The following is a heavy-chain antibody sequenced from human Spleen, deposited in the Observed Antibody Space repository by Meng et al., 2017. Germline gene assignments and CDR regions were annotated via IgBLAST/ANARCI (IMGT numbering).Heavy chain of an antibody. CDR2: INHSGST. CDR1: CGSFSGYY. D-gene: IGHD6-19*01. V-gene: IGHV4-34*01. CDR3: ARGRGSGWYFHHFDY. Sequence: GPLQQGGAGLLKPSETLSLTVAVYCGSFSGYYWSWIRQPPGKGLEWIGEINHSGSTNYNPSLKSRVTISVDTSKNQFSLKLSSVTAADTAVYYCARGRGSGWYFHHFDYWGQGTLVTVSS. J-gene: IGHJ4*02.